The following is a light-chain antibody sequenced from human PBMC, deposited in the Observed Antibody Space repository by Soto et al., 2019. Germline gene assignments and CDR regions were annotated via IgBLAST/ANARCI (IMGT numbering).Light chain of an antibody. CDR3: MQDLQIPYT. V-gene: IGKV2-28*01. Sequence: IVMTQSPLSLPVSPGEPASISCRSSQSLMTGSGHVYLDWYLQKPVQSPQLLIFLASNRASGVPDRLSGSVSGADFTLKISRVETEDAGVYYCMQDLQIPYTFGQGTKLDIK. CDR1: QSLMTGSGHVY. CDR2: LAS. J-gene: IGKJ2*01.